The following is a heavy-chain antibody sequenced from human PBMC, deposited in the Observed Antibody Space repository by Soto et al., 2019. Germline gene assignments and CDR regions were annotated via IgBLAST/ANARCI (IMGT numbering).Heavy chain of an antibody. V-gene: IGHV1-69*13. J-gene: IGHJ3*01. CDR3: AREAGPIPMIVVAYDAFAV. D-gene: IGHD3-22*01. Sequence: GASVKVSCKASGGTFSSYTISWVRQARGQGLEWMGGIIPIFGTANYAQKFQGRVTITADESTSTAYMELSSLRSEDTAVYYCAREAGPIPMIVVAYDAFAVWGQGTVVTVSS. CDR1: GGTFSSYT. CDR2: IIPIFGTA.